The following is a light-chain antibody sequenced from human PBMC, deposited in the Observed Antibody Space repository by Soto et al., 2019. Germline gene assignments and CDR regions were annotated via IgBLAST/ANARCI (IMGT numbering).Light chain of an antibody. Sequence: FMLTQPHSVSESPGKTVIISCTRSSGSIASNYVQWDQQRPGSSPTTVIYEDNQRPSGVPDRFSGSIDSSSNSASLTISGLETEDEADYYCQSYDATNQVFGGGTKLTVL. CDR1: SGSIASNY. CDR3: QSYDATNQV. CDR2: EDN. V-gene: IGLV6-57*01. J-gene: IGLJ3*02.